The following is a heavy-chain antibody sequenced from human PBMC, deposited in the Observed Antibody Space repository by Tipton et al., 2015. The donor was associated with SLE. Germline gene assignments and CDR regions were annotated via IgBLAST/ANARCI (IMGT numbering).Heavy chain of an antibody. J-gene: IGHJ6*02. D-gene: IGHD5-12*01. CDR3: AAGGYSGYDFNRYYYYGMDV. CDR1: GGSISSHY. Sequence: TLSLTCTVSGGSISSHYWSWIRQPPEKGLEWIGYIYYSGSTNYNPSLKSRVTISVDTSKNQFSLKLSSVTAADTAVYYCAAGGYSGYDFNRYYYYGMDVWGQGTTVTVSS. V-gene: IGHV4-59*11. CDR2: IYYSGST.